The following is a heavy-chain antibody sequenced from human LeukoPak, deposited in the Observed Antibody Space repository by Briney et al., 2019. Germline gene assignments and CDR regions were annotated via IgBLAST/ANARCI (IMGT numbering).Heavy chain of an antibody. CDR1: GGSISTYY. CDR2: IYYNGAT. J-gene: IGHJ4*02. Sequence: SGALSVTCTVSGGSISTYYWSSLRQPPGRGVEGVGYIYYNGATDYNPSLKSRLTIPVDTSKNEFSLKLSSGPAADTALYYCARGGVAAADIDYWGQGTLVTVSS. CDR3: ARGGVAAADIDY. D-gene: IGHD6-13*01. V-gene: IGHV4-59*08.